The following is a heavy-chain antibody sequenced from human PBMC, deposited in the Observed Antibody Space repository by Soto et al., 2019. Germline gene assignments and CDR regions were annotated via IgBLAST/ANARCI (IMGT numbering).Heavy chain of an antibody. Sequence: QVQLQESGPGLVKPSQTLSLTCTVSGGSISSGDYYWSWIRQPPGKGLEWIGYIYYSGSTYYNPSLKSRVTISVDTSKNQFSLKLSSVTAADTAVYYCARGNYYDSSGYYPPYFQHWGQGALVTVSS. D-gene: IGHD3-22*01. J-gene: IGHJ1*01. CDR3: ARGNYYDSSGYYPPYFQH. V-gene: IGHV4-30-4*01. CDR1: GGSISSGDYY. CDR2: IYYSGST.